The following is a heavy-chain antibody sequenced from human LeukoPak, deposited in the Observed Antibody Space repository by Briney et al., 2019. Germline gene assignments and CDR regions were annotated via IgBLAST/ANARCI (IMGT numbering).Heavy chain of an antibody. CDR1: GGSFSGYY. CDR2: INHSGST. V-gene: IGHV4-34*01. J-gene: IGHJ5*02. D-gene: IGHD3-10*01. CDR3: ARRGAYYYGSGRPWWFDP. Sequence: SETLSLTCAVYGGSFSGYYWSWIRQPPGKGLEWIGEINHSGSTNYNPSLKSRVTISVDTSKNQFSLKLSSVTAADTAVYYCARRGAYYYGSGRPWWFDPWGQGTLVTVSS.